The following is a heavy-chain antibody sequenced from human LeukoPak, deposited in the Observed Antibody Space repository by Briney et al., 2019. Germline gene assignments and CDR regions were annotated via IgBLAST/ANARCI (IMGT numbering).Heavy chain of an antibody. J-gene: IGHJ5*02. D-gene: IGHD4-17*01. CDR3: ARGGETDGHRIWFDP. Sequence: SETLSLTCAVYGGSFSGYYWSWIRQPPGKGVEWIGEINHSGSTNYNPPLKSRVTISADTSKNQFSLKLSSVTSADTAVYYCARGGETDGHRIWFDPWGQGTLVTVSS. CDR2: INHSGST. CDR1: GGSFSGYY. V-gene: IGHV4-34*01.